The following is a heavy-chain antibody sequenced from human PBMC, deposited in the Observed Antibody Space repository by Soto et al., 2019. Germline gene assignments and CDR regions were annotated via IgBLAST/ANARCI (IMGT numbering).Heavy chain of an antibody. Sequence: GESLKISCKGSGYSFTSYWISWVRQMPGKGLEWMGRIDPSDSYTNYSPSFQGHVTISADKSISTAYLQWSSLKASDTAMYYCAVGPLEYILATILPHFDYWGQGTLVTVSS. CDR2: IDPSDSYT. CDR3: AVGPLEYILATILPHFDY. J-gene: IGHJ4*02. V-gene: IGHV5-10-1*01. D-gene: IGHD5-12*01. CDR1: GYSFTSYW.